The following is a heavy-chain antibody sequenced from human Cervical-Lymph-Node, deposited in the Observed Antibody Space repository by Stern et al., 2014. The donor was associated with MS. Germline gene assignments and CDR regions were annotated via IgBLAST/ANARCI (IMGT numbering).Heavy chain of an antibody. J-gene: IGHJ3*02. D-gene: IGHD2-15*01. Sequence: VQLVESGAEVKKPGASVKVSCKASGYTFTSHGICWVRQAPGQGLEWLGCISAYDGNTYYAQKLQGGVTMTTDASTSTAYMELSRLRSDGAAVYYCAKVLLGSENAFDIWGQGTMVTVSS. V-gene: IGHV1-18*04. CDR3: AKVLLGSENAFDI. CDR1: GYTFTSHG. CDR2: ISAYDGNT.